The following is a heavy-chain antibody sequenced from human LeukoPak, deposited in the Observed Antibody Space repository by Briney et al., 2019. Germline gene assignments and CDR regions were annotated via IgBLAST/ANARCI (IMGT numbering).Heavy chain of an antibody. D-gene: IGHD1-26*01. CDR3: ARGSIVGSYFDY. J-gene: IGHJ4*02. Sequence: SETLSLTCTVSGGSISSYCWSWIRQPPGKGLEWIGYIYYSGSTNYNPSLKSRVTISVDTSKNQFSLKLSSVTAADTAVYHCARGSIVGSYFDYWGQGTLVTVSS. CDR1: GGSISSYC. CDR2: IYYSGST. V-gene: IGHV4-59*01.